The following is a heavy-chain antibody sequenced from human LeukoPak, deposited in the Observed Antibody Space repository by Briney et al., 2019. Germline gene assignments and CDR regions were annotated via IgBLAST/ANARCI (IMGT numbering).Heavy chain of an antibody. V-gene: IGHV3-74*01. CDR1: GLTFSNYW. J-gene: IGHJ4*02. D-gene: IGHD2-15*01. Sequence: GGSLRLSCVASGLTFSNYWMHWVRQVPGKGLVWVSRINSDGSYTSYLDSVKGRFTISRDNAKNTLYLQMNSLRAEDTAMYYCASQIVVVVAATGTTRSNDYWGQGTLVTVSS. CDR2: INSDGSYT. CDR3: ASQIVVVVAATGTTRSNDY.